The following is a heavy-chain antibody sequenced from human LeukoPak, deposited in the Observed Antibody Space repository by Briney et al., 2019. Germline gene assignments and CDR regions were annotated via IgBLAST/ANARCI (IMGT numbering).Heavy chain of an antibody. CDR3: ARVGSSSRKYYFDY. CDR2: IHYTGTT. V-gene: IGHV4-59*11. D-gene: IGHD6-13*01. J-gene: IGHJ4*02. Sequence: SETLSLTCIVSGGSINNHYWTWIRQTPGKGLEWIGDIHYTGTTKYNPSLKSRVTISVDTSKNQFSLKLSSVTAADTAVYYCARVGSSSRKYYFDYWGQGTLVTVSS. CDR1: GGSINNHY.